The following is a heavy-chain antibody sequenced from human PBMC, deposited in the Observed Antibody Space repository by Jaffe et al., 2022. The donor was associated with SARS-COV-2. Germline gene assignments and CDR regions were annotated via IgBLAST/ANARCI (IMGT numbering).Heavy chain of an antibody. CDR3: AREGRTWFGELSSYYYYYYMDV. V-gene: IGHV3-30*04. D-gene: IGHD3-10*01. CDR1: GFTFSSYA. J-gene: IGHJ6*03. Sequence: QVQLVESGGGVVQPGRSLRLSCAASGFTFSSYAMHWVRQAPGKGLEWVAVISYDGSNKYYADSVKGRFTISRDNSKNTLYLQMNSLRAEDTAVYYCAREGRTWFGELSSYYYYYYMDVWGKGTTVTVSS. CDR2: ISYDGSNK.